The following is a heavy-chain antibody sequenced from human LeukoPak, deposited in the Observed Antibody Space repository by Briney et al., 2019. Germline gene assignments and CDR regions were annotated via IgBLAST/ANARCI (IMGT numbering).Heavy chain of an antibody. CDR2: ISTSGDTI. CDR1: GFTFSTYE. CDR3: AGVAYSSGCYWFDP. J-gene: IGHJ5*02. V-gene: IGHV3-48*03. Sequence: GGSLRLSCAASGFTFSTYEMNWVRQAPGKGLEWVSYISTSGDTIYYADSVKGRFTISRDNAKNSLYLQMSSLRDEDTALYYCAGVAYSSGCYWFDPWGQGTLVTVSS. D-gene: IGHD6-19*01.